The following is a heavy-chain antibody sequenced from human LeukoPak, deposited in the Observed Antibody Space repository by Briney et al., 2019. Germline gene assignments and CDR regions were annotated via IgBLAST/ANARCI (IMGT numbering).Heavy chain of an antibody. CDR3: ARDQMLLIAAANFFDYYYMDV. J-gene: IGHJ6*03. D-gene: IGHD6-13*01. Sequence: SQTLSLTCTVSGGSISSGSYYWSWIRQPAGKGLERIGRIYTSGSTNYNPSLKSRVTISVDTSKNQFSLKLSSVTAADTAVYYCARDQMLLIAAANFFDYYYMDVWRKGTTVTVSS. V-gene: IGHV4-61*02. CDR1: GGSISSGSYY. CDR2: IYTSGST.